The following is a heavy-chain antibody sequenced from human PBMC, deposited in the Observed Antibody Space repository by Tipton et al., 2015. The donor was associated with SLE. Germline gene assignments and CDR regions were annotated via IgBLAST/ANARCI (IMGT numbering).Heavy chain of an antibody. CDR3: ASTMGGVTVTLLDY. V-gene: IGHV1-69*01. J-gene: IGHJ4*02. Sequence: QLVQSGAEVKKPGSSVKVSCKASGGTFSSYAISWVRQAPGQGLEWMGGIIPIFGTANYAQKFQGRVTITADESTSTAYMELSSLRSEDTAVYCCASTMGGVTVTLLDYWGQGTLVTVSS. CDR1: GGTFSSYA. D-gene: IGHD4-17*01. CDR2: IIPIFGTA.